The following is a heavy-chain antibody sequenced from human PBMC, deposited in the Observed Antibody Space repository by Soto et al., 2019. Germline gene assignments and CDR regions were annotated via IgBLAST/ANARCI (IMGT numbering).Heavy chain of an antibody. Sequence: QLQLQESGPGLVKPSETLSLTCTVSGGSISSSSYYWGWIRQPPGKGLEWIGSIYYSGSTYYNPSLKSRVTISVDTSKNQFSLKLNSVTAADTAVYYCARPRGHYYVSGGYLWDYWGQGTLVIVSS. CDR3: ARPRGHYYVSGGYLWDY. J-gene: IGHJ4*02. CDR1: GGSISSSSYY. D-gene: IGHD3-22*01. V-gene: IGHV4-39*01. CDR2: IYYSGST.